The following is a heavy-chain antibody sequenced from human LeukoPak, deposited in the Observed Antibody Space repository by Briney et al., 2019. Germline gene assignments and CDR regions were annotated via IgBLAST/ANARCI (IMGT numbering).Heavy chain of an antibody. D-gene: IGHD3-22*01. Sequence: PSETLSLTCAVSGGSISSNSYYWGWIRQPPGKGLEWIGSIYYSGSTYYNPSLKSRVTISVDTSKNQFSLKLSSVTAADTAVYYCARIPYQYYYDSSGFRDYWGQGTLVTVSS. V-gene: IGHV4-39*01. CDR3: ARIPYQYYYDSSGFRDY. CDR2: IYYSGST. J-gene: IGHJ4*02. CDR1: GGSISSNSYY.